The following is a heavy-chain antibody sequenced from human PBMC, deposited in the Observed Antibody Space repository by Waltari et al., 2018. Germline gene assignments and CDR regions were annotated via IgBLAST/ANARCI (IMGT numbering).Heavy chain of an antibody. CDR1: GFTFDVYA. CDR2: INWNSGSI. CDR3: VKKNDEVYDRNGLVYDAFDM. V-gene: IGHV3-9*01. D-gene: IGHD3-22*01. Sequence: EVQLVESGGGLVQPGRSLRLSCAASGFTFDVYAMHGVGQVPGKGLEWVSGINWNSGSIGYGDSVKGRFIISRDNARNFLYLQMNSLTTEDTALYYCVKKNDEVYDRNGLVYDAFDMRGQGTMVTVSS. J-gene: IGHJ3*02.